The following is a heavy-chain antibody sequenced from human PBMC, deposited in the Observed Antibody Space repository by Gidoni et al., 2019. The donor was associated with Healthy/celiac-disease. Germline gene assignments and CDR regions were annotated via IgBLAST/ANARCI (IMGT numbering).Heavy chain of an antibody. CDR2: ISSNGGST. CDR3: VKSGGVVVNHFDY. V-gene: IGHV3-64D*06. Sequence: EVQLVESGGGLVQPGGSLSPSCSASGFTFSSYAMHWVRQAPGKGLEYVSAISSNGGSTYYADSVKGRFTISRDNSKNTLYLQMSSLGAEDTAVYYCVKSGGVVVNHFDYWGQGTLVTVSS. CDR1: GFTFSSYA. J-gene: IGHJ4*02. D-gene: IGHD3-22*01.